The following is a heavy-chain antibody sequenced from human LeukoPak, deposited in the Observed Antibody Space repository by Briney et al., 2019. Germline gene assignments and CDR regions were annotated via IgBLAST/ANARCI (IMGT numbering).Heavy chain of an antibody. J-gene: IGHJ4*02. CDR3: YRGRPLGTSTDVPHDD. D-gene: IGHD5-24*01. CDR2: LNPNSGDT. Sequence: GASVKVSCKASGYIFSGYYMHWVRQAPGQGLEWLGWLNPNSGDTDFAQSFQGRVTMTRDTSISTAYMELSRLTSDDTAVYYCYRGRPLGTSTDVPHDDWGQGTLATVSS. V-gene: IGHV1-2*02. CDR1: GYIFSGYY.